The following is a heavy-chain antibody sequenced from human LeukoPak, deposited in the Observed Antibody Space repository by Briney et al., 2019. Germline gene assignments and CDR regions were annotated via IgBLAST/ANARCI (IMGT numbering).Heavy chain of an antibody. D-gene: IGHD2-15*01. J-gene: IGHJ3*02. V-gene: IGHV4-59*08. Sequence: SETLFLTCTVSGGSTSSYYWSWIRQPPGKGLEWIGYIYYSGSTNYNPSLKSRVTISVDTSKNQFSLKLSSVTAADTAVYYCARGPSIDYAFDIWGQGTMVTVSS. CDR2: IYYSGST. CDR3: ARGPSIDYAFDI. CDR1: GGSTSSYY.